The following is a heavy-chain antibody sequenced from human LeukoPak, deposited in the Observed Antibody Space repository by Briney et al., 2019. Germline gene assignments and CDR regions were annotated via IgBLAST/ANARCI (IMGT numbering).Heavy chain of an antibody. CDR1: GITFNSHA. J-gene: IGHJ4*02. CDR2: IRGNGATT. Sequence: GGSLRLSCAASGITFNSHAMTWVRQAPGKGLEWVAAIRGNGATTDYADSVKGRFTISRDNSKSTLYLQMNSLRAEDTAVYYCAKDPIVGPYYFDYWGQGTLVTVSS. CDR3: AKDPIVGPYYFDY. D-gene: IGHD2-21*01. V-gene: IGHV3-23*01.